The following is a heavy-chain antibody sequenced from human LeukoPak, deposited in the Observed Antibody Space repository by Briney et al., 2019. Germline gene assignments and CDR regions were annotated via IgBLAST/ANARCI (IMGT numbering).Heavy chain of an antibody. Sequence: GGSLRLSCAASRFNLSNYAMHWVRQVPGKGLEWVAVIWYDGSTKFYANYVKGRFTVSRDNPKNTLYLQMNILRPEDTAIYYCARDSGFGELVTYYFDYWGQGALVTVSS. CDR3: ARDSGFGELVTYYFDY. V-gene: IGHV3-33*01. CDR2: IWYDGSTK. J-gene: IGHJ4*02. CDR1: RFNLSNYA. D-gene: IGHD3-10*01.